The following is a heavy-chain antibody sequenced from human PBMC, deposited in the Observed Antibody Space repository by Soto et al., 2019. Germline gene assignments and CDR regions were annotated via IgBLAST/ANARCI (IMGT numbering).Heavy chain of an antibody. J-gene: IGHJ4*02. Sequence: PGEPLQISWSGSGYSFTSYWIGWVRQMPGKGLEWMGIIYPGDSDTRYSPSFQGQVAFSADKSISTAYLQWSGLKASDTAIYYCARRLSTGWFFDFWGQGTLVTVSS. CDR2: IYPGDSDT. V-gene: IGHV5-51*01. CDR1: GYSFTSYW. CDR3: ARRLSTGWFFDF. D-gene: IGHD6-19*01.